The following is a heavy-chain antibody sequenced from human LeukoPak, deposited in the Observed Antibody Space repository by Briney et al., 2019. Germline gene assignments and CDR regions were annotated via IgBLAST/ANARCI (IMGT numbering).Heavy chain of an antibody. J-gene: IGHJ5*02. D-gene: IGHD3-3*01. CDR2: IYYSGST. CDR1: GGSISSGDYY. CDR3: ASTYTFWSGYSDNWFDP. Sequence: PSETLSLTCTVSGGSISSGDYYWSWIRQPPGKGLEWIGYIYYSGSTYYNPSLESRVTISVDTSKNQFSLKLSSVTAADTAVYYCASTYTFWSGYSDNWFDPWGQGTLVTVSS. V-gene: IGHV4-30-4*08.